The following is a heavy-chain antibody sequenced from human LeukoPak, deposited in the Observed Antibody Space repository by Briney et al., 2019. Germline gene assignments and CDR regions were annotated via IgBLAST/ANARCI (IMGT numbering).Heavy chain of an antibody. D-gene: IGHD6-19*01. CDR1: GFTFSSYS. CDR3: VKGGLSSGWYWFDP. CDR2: ISGSSTTI. J-gene: IGHJ5*02. Sequence: PGGSLRLSCAASGFTFSSYSMNWVRQAPGKGLEWVSYISGSSTTIYYTDSVKGRFTVSRDNAKNSLYLQMNSLRAEDTAVYYCVKGGLSSGWYWFDPWGQGTLVTVSS. V-gene: IGHV3-48*01.